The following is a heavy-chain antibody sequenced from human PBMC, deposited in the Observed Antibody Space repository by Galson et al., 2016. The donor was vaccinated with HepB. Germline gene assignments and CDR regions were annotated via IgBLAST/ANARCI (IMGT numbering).Heavy chain of an antibody. Sequence: SETLSLTCTVSGGSISSYYWSWIRQPPGKGLEWIGYIYYSGSTNYNPSLKSRVTISVDTSKNQFSLKLSSVTAADTAVYYCARGASCPECYCYGMDVWGQGTTVTVSS. V-gene: IGHV4-59*01. CDR3: ARGASCPECYCYGMDV. CDR1: GGSISSYY. J-gene: IGHJ6*02. CDR2: IYYSGST. D-gene: IGHD2-2*01.